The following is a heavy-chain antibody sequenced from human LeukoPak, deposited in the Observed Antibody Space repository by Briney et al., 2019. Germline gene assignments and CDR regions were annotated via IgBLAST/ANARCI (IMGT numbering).Heavy chain of an antibody. V-gene: IGHV3-7*01. CDR1: GFAFSTYW. D-gene: IGHD1-7*01. J-gene: IGHJ4*02. CDR2: IKQDGSEK. Sequence: PGESLRLSCSTSGFAFSTYWMNWVRQAPGRGLEWVANIKQDGSEKYYLDSVKGRFTISIDNAKNSLHLQMNSLRAEDPAVYYCARDGQTGTTVYWGQGTLVTVSS. CDR3: ARDGQTGTTVY.